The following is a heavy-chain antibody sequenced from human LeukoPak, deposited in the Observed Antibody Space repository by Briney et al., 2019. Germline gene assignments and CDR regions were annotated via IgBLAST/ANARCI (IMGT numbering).Heavy chain of an antibody. J-gene: IGHJ2*01. V-gene: IGHV5-51*01. D-gene: IGHD2-2*02. Sequence: GESLQISCKGSGYSFTSYWIGWVRQMPGKGLEWMGIIYPGDSDTRYSPSFQGQVTISADKSISTAYLQWSSLKASDTAMYYCARREYCSSTSCYTSYWYFDLWGRGTLVTVSS. CDR3: ARREYCSSTSCYTSYWYFDL. CDR1: GYSFTSYW. CDR2: IYPGDSDT.